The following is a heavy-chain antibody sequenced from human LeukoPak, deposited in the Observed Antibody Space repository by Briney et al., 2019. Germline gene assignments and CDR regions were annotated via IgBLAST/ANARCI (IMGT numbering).Heavy chain of an antibody. D-gene: IGHD2-15*01. Sequence: SETLSLTCTVSGGSISSYYWSWIRQPPGKGLEWLGYIYYSGSTNYNPSLKSRVTISVDTSKNQFSLKLSSLTAADTAVYYCARTHCSGGSCYSFDYWGQGTLVTVSS. CDR3: ARTHCSGGSCYSFDY. CDR2: IYYSGST. CDR1: GGSISSYY. J-gene: IGHJ4*02. V-gene: IGHV4-59*01.